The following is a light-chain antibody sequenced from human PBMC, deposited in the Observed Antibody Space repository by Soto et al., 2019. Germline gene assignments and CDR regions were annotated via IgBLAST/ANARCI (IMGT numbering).Light chain of an antibody. CDR3: SSYTSSSTPVV. CDR1: SSDVGGYNY. CDR2: DVS. Sequence: LTQPASVSGSPGQSITISCTGTSSDVGGYNYVSWYQQHPGKAPKVMIYDVSNRPSGVSNRFSGSKSGNTVSLTISGLQAEDEADYYCSSYTSSSTPVVFGGGTKVTVL. J-gene: IGLJ2*01. V-gene: IGLV2-14*01.